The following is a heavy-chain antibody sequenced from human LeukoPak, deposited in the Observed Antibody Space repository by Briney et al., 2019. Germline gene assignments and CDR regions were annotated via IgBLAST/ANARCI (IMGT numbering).Heavy chain of an antibody. V-gene: IGHV4-30-4*01. D-gene: IGHD5-12*01. CDR2: IFYSGNS. Sequence: SETLSLTCTVSGGSLSSADSYWSWIRQPPGKGLEWIGYIFYSGNSYYNPSLKSRLTVSVDTSKNQFSLKLSSVTAADTAMYYCARLGYNDYVNYWGQGTLVTVSS. J-gene: IGHJ4*02. CDR3: ARLGYNDYVNY. CDR1: GGSLSSADSY.